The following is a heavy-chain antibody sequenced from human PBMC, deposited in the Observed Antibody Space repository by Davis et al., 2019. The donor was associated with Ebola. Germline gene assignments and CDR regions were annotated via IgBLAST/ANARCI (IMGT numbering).Heavy chain of an antibody. Sequence: GGSLRLSCAVSGVTFSSYSMNWVRQAPGKVLEWVSSISSSSRYIYYADSVKGRFTISRDNAKNTLSLQMNSLIAEDTAVYYCARAGAPGGPFDYWGQGALVTVSS. J-gene: IGHJ4*02. CDR1: GVTFSSYS. CDR2: ISSSSRYI. D-gene: IGHD7-27*01. V-gene: IGHV3-21*01. CDR3: ARAGAPGGPFDY.